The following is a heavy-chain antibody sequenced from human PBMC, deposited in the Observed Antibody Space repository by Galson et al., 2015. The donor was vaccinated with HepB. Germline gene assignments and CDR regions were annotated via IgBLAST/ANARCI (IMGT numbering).Heavy chain of an antibody. CDR1: GFTFSSYA. CDR3: ARVDPGAKSPRTGREDY. CDR2: ISYDGSNK. Sequence: SLRLSCAASGFTFSSYAMHWVRQAPGKGLEWVAVISYDGSNKYYADSVKGRFTISRDNSKNTLYLQMNSLRAEDTAVYYRARVDPGAKSPRTGREDYWGQGTLVTVSS. J-gene: IGHJ4*02. V-gene: IGHV3-30*04. D-gene: IGHD1-1*01.